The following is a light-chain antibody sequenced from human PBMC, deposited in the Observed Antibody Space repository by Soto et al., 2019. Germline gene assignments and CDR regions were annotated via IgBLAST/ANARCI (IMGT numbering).Light chain of an antibody. V-gene: IGKV3-15*01. CDR3: QQYNKWRT. J-gene: IGKJ1*01. CDR1: QSVSSN. CDR2: GAS. Sequence: EIVMTQSPATLSASPGERATLSCRASQSVSSNLAWYQQNPGQAPRLLIYGASTRATGIPARISGSGSGTEFTLTITSLQSEDFAVYYCQQYNKWRTVGQGTKVDIK.